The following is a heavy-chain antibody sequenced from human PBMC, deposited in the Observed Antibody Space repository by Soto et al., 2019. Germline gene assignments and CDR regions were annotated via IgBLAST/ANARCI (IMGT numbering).Heavy chain of an antibody. V-gene: IGHV4-31*03. CDR2: IYYSGST. CDR1: GGSISSGGYY. Sequence: QVQLQESGPGLVKPSQTLSLTCTVSGGSISSGGYYWSWIRQHPGKGLEWIGYIYYSGSTYYNPSLKSRVTLAVDTCPNQFSLKLSSVTAEDTAVSYCARSSTSANDFDYWGQGTLVTVSS. D-gene: IGHD2-2*01. CDR3: ARSSTSANDFDY. J-gene: IGHJ4*02.